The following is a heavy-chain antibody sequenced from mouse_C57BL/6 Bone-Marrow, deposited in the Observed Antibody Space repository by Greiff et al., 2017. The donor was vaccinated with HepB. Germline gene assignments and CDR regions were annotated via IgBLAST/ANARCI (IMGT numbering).Heavy chain of an antibody. CDR3: TSYLSPFAY. J-gene: IGHJ3*01. Sequence: VQLQQSGAELVRPGASVKLSWTASGFNIKDDYMHWVKQRPEQGLEWIGWIDPENGDTEYASKFQGKATITADTSSNTAYLQLSSLTSEDTAVYYCTSYLSPFAYWGQGTLVTVSA. D-gene: IGHD6-2*01. CDR2: IDPENGDT. CDR1: GFNIKDDY. V-gene: IGHV14-4*01.